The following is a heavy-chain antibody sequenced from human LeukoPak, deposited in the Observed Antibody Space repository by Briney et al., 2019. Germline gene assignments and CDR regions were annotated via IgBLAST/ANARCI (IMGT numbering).Heavy chain of an antibody. CDR1: GFTFTSYS. Sequence: GGSLRLSCAASGFTFTSYSMNWVRQAPGKGLEWVSTISGGGGSTYYADSVKGRFTIPRDNSKNTLYLQVNSLRAEDTAVYYCAKGGKWDVTPFDYWGQGTLVTVSS. CDR2: ISGGGGST. J-gene: IGHJ4*02. CDR3: AKGGKWDVTPFDY. D-gene: IGHD1-26*01. V-gene: IGHV3-23*01.